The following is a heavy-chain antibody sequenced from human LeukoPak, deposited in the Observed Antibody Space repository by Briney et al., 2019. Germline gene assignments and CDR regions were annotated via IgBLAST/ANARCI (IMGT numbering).Heavy chain of an antibody. V-gene: IGHV4-34*01. D-gene: IGHD2-15*01. Sequence: SETLSLTCAVYGGSHSGHYGSWLRQPPGKGVEWLGEINHRGRTNYNPSLKSRVTISVDTSKNQFSLKLNSVTAADTAVYYCARGGPLTYDIVVVVAATHMFDYWGQGTLVTVSS. J-gene: IGHJ4*02. CDR3: ARGGPLTYDIVVVVAATHMFDY. CDR2: INHRGRT. CDR1: GGSHSGHY.